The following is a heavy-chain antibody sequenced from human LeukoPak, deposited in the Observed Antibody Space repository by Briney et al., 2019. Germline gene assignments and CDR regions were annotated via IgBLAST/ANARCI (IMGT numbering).Heavy chain of an antibody. D-gene: IGHD6-19*01. CDR1: GFTFSSYW. J-gene: IGHJ4*02. CDR3: ARDSSGWYTDY. V-gene: IGHV3-7*01. CDR2: IKQDGSEK. Sequence: GGCLRLSCAASGFTFSSYWMSWVRQAPGKGLEWVANIKQDGSEKYYVDSVKGRFTISRDNAKNSLYLQMNSLRAEDTAVYYCARDSSGWYTDYWGQGTLVTVSS.